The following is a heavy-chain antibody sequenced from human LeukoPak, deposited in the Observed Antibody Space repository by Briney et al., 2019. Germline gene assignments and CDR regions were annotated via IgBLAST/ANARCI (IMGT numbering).Heavy chain of an antibody. Sequence: GGSLRLSCAASGFSFSTYGMHWVRQAPGKGLEWVSYISSSGSTIYYADSVKGRFTISRDNAKNSLYLQMNSLRAEDTAVYYCARAHSGVYYDSSGYYYGIGAFDIWGQGTMVTVSS. CDR1: GFSFSTYG. J-gene: IGHJ3*02. V-gene: IGHV3-48*04. D-gene: IGHD3-22*01. CDR2: ISSSGSTI. CDR3: ARAHSGVYYDSSGYYYGIGAFDI.